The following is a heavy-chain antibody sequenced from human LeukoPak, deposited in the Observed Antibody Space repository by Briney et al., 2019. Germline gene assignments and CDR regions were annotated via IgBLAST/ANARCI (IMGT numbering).Heavy chain of an antibody. CDR1: GYSISSGYY. D-gene: IGHD4-17*01. CDR2: IYHSGST. V-gene: IGHV4-38-2*01. CDR3: ARHYGDHDTGGYYYYYMDV. J-gene: IGHJ6*03. Sequence: SETLSLTCAVSGYSISSGYYWGWIRQPPGKGLEWIGSIYHSGSTYYNPSLKSRVTISVDTSKNQFSLKLSSVTAADTAVYYCARHYGDHDTGGYYYYYMDVWGKGTTVTVSS.